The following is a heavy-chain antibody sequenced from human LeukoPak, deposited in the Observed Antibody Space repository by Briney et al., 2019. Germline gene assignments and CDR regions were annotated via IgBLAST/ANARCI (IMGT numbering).Heavy chain of an antibody. CDR2: INTNSGNP. CDR1: GYTFTRND. V-gene: IGHV7-4-1*02. J-gene: IGHJ4*02. Sequence: ASVRVSCKTSGYTFTRNDIQWVRQAPGQGLERMGWINTNSGNPTYAPGFTGRFVFSLDTSVSTAYLQISSLKAEDTAVYYCAIYYGDYGFDNWGQGTLVTVSS. D-gene: IGHD4-17*01. CDR3: AIYYGDYGFDN.